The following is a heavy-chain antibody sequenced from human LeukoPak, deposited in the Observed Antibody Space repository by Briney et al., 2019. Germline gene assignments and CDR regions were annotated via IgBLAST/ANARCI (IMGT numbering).Heavy chain of an antibody. CDR2: ISEDSETT. D-gene: IGHD4-17*01. Sequence: GGSLRLSCTASGFSFRSYGMNWVRQAPGKGLEWISYISEDSETTYYADSVKGRFTNSRSNAENSLFLQMNSLRAEDTAVYFCVREPTRRNLQTYGAWDAFDIWGQGTMVTVSS. V-gene: IGHV3-48*04. CDR1: GFSFRSYG. CDR3: VREPTRRNLQTYGAWDAFDI. J-gene: IGHJ3*02.